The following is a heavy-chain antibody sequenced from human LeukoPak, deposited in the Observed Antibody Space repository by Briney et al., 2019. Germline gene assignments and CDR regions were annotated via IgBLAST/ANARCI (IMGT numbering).Heavy chain of an antibody. CDR3: ARVDGYFDY. V-gene: IGHV4-34*01. CDR2: INHSGST. J-gene: IGHJ4*02. D-gene: IGHD5-24*01. CDR1: GGSFSGYY. Sequence: SETLSLTCAVYGGSFSGYYWSWIRQPPGKGLEWIGEINHSGSTNYNPSLKSRVTISVDTSKNQFSLKLSSVTAADTAVYYCARVDGYFDYWGQGTLVTVSS.